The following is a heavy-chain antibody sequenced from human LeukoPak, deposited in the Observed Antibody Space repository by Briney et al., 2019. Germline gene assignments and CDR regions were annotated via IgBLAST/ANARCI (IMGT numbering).Heavy chain of an antibody. CDR2: IRSSGSTI. J-gene: IGHJ4*02. D-gene: IGHD2-2*01. CDR1: EFTFSDYY. V-gene: IGHV3-11*04. CDR3: ARVDCSSTSCYEFDY. Sequence: GGSLRLSCAAAEFTFSDYYMSWIRQAPGKGLEWVSYIRSSGSTIYYADSVKGRFTISRDNAKNSLYLQMNSLRAEDTAVYYCARVDCSSTSCYEFDYWGQGTLVTVSS.